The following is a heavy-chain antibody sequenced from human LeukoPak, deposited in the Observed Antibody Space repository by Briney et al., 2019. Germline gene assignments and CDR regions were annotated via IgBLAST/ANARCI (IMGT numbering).Heavy chain of an antibody. Sequence: SETLSLTCAVYGGSFSGYYWSWIRQPPGKGLEWIGYIYYSGSTNYNPSLKSRVTISVDTSKNQFSLKLSSVTAADTAVYYCARYGEHCSSTSCYYGMDVWGQGTTVTVSS. J-gene: IGHJ6*02. CDR3: ARYGEHCSSTSCYYGMDV. CDR1: GGSFSGYY. CDR2: IYYSGST. V-gene: IGHV4-59*01. D-gene: IGHD2-2*01.